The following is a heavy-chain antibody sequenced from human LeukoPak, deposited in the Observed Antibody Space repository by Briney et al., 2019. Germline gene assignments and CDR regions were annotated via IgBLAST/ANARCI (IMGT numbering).Heavy chain of an antibody. CDR2: INHSGST. Sequence: SETLSLTCAVYGGSFSGYYWSWIRQPPGKGLEWIGEINHSGSTNYNPPLKSRVTISVDTSKNQFSLKLSSVTAADTAVYYCARRKTYYYDSSGYYPLDYWGQGTLVTVSS. D-gene: IGHD3-22*01. CDR1: GGSFSGYY. CDR3: ARRKTYYYDSSGYYPLDY. V-gene: IGHV4-34*01. J-gene: IGHJ4*02.